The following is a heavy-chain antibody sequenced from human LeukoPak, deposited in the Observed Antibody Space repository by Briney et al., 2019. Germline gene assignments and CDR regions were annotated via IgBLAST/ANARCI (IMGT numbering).Heavy chain of an antibody. V-gene: IGHV1-18*01. CDR2: ISGYDGNR. CDR1: GYTFSSYG. J-gene: IGHJ4*02. Sequence: ASVKVSCKASGYTFSSYGITCVRQAPGQGLQWMGWISGYDGNRRYAQKFQGRVTMTTDTSTNTAYMELRSLRSDDTAVYYCARGWGSYSDYWGQGTLVTVSS. CDR3: ARGWGSYSDY. D-gene: IGHD3-16*01.